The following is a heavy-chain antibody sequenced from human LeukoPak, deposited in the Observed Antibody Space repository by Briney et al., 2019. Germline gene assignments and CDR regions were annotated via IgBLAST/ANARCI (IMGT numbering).Heavy chain of an antibody. CDR1: GGSISSSSYY. J-gene: IGHJ4*02. V-gene: IGHV4-39*07. Sequence: SETLSLTCTVSGGSISSSSYYWGWIRQPPGKGLEWIGEINHSGSTNYNPSLKSRVTISVDTSKNQFSLKLSSVTAADTAMYYCAGDHGYYEGAFGSWGQGTLVIVSS. CDR2: INHSGST. CDR3: AGDHGYYEGAFGS. D-gene: IGHD4-17*01.